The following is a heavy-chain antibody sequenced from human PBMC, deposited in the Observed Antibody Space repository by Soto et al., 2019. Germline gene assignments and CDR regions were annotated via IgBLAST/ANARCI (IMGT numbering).Heavy chain of an antibody. CDR2: INPSGGST. V-gene: IGHV1-46*01. D-gene: IGHD6-13*01. Sequence: GASVKVSCKASGYTFTSYYMHWVRQAPGQGLEWMGIINPSGGSTSYAQKFQGRVTMTRDTSTSTVYMELSSLRSEDTAVYYCARDRIAAAVWYYGMDVWGQGTTVTVSS. J-gene: IGHJ6*02. CDR1: GYTFTSYY. CDR3: ARDRIAAAVWYYGMDV.